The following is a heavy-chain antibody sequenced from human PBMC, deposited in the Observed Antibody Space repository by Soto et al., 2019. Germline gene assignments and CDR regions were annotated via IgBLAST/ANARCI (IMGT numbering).Heavy chain of an antibody. Sequence: GESLKISCKGSGYSFTSYWIGWVRQMPGKGLEWMGIIYPGDSDTRYSPSFQGQVTISADKSISTAYLQWSSLKASDSAMYYCARGRTASYGSGSYWPPRLDYWGQGTQVTVSS. D-gene: IGHD3-10*01. CDR1: GYSFTSYW. V-gene: IGHV5-51*01. J-gene: IGHJ4*02. CDR3: ARGRTASYGSGSYWPPRLDY. CDR2: IYPGDSDT.